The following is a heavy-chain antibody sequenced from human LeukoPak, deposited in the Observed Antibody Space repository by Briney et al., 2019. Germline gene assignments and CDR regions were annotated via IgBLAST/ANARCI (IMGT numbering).Heavy chain of an antibody. J-gene: IGHJ4*02. D-gene: IGHD2-2*01. CDR2: IRYDGSNK. V-gene: IGHV3-30*02. CDR1: GFTFSSYG. Sequence: GGSLRLSCAASGFTFSSYGMHWVRQAPGKGLEWVAFIRYDGSNKYYADSVKGRFTISRDNSKNTLYPQMNSLRAEDTAVYYCAKDRRYKCSSTSCSSDYWGQGTLVTVSS. CDR3: AKDRRYKCSSTSCSSDY.